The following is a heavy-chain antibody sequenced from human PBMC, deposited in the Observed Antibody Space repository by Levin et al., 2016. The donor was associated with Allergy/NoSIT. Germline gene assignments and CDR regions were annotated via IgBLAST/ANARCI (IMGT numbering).Heavy chain of an antibody. J-gene: IGHJ4*02. CDR3: ARVSQASYSFDY. CDR1: GGSISSSSYY. V-gene: IGHV4-39*07. D-gene: IGHD1-26*01. Sequence: SETLSLTCTVSGGSISSSSYYWGWIRQPPGKGLEWIGSIYYSGSTYYNPSLKSRVTISVDTSKNQFSLKLSSVTAADTAVYYCARVSQASYSFDYWGQGTLVTVSS. CDR2: IYYSGST.